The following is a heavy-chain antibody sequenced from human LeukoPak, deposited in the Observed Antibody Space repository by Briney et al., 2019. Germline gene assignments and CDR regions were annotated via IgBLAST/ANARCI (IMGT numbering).Heavy chain of an antibody. D-gene: IGHD3-22*01. J-gene: IGHJ5*02. CDR3: ARDSSGYVSWFDP. V-gene: IGHV1-2*02. CDR1: GYTFTGYY. Sequence: ASVKVSCKASGYTFTGYYMHWVRQAPGQGLEWMGWINPNSGGTNYAQKFQGRVTMTRDTSNSTAYMELSRLRSDDTAVYYCARDSSGYVSWFDPWGQGTLVTVSS. CDR2: INPNSGGT.